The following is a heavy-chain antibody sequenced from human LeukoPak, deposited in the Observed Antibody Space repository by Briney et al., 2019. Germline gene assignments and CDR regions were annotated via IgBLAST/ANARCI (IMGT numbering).Heavy chain of an antibody. CDR2: IDYSERT. Sequence: PSETLSLTCTVSGGSISSFYWSWIRQPPGKGLEWIGNIDYSERTKYNPSLMRRASLLKVAPKNKFSLKLGFLTAAGPAVYYCARVRSSRWYPADEGFDYWGQGTLVTVSS. V-gene: IGHV4-59*01. CDR1: GGSISSFY. J-gene: IGHJ4*02. CDR3: ARVRSSRWYPADEGFDY. D-gene: IGHD6-13*01.